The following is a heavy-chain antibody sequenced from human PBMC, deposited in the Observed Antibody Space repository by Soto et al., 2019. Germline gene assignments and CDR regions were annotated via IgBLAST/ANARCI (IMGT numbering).Heavy chain of an antibody. CDR1: GYTFTSYG. V-gene: IGHV1-18*01. Sequence: ASVKVSCKASGYTFTSYGTSWVRHAPGQGLEWMGWISAYNGNTNYAQKLQGRVTMTTDTSTSTAYMELRSLRSDDTAVYYCARDPASYGDYVSWFDPWGQGTLVTVSS. CDR2: ISAYNGNT. CDR3: ARDPASYGDYVSWFDP. D-gene: IGHD4-17*01. J-gene: IGHJ5*02.